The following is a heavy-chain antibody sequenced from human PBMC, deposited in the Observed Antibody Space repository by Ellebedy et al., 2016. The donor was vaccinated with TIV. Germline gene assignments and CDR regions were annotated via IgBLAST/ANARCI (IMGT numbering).Heavy chain of an antibody. CDR1: GFTFTTYW. J-gene: IGHJ4*02. Sequence: GESLKISCAASGFTFTTYWMSWVRQAPGKGLEWVANMNQVGSEKYYVDSVKGRFTISRDNAQNSLYLHMNNLRAKDTAVYYCARDPNSPGDTGYGDYWGQGVVVTVST. CDR3: ARDPNSPGDTGYGDY. CDR2: MNQVGSEK. D-gene: IGHD5-12*01. V-gene: IGHV3-7*03.